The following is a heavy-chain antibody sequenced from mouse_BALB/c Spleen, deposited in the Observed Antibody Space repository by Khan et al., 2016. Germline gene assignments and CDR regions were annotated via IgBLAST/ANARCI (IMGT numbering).Heavy chain of an antibody. CDR2: INPSSGYT. D-gene: IGHD2-1*01. V-gene: IGHV1-4*01. CDR3: ARGGGNYPYYAMDY. Sequence: QVRLQQSGAELARPGASVKMSCKASGCTFTSYTMHWVKQRPGQGLEWIGYINPSSGYTNYNQKFKDKATLTADKSSSTAYMQLSSLTSEDSAVYYCARGGGNYPYYAMDYWGQGTSVTVSS. CDR1: GCTFTSYT. J-gene: IGHJ4*01.